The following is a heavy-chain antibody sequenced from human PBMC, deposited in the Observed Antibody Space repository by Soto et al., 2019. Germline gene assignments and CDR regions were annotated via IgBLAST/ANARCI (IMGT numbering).Heavy chain of an antibody. CDR2: ISGSSGST. CDR1: GFTFSSYA. CDR3: ARDLSWGSNWYYYMDV. V-gene: IGHV3-23*01. D-gene: IGHD7-27*01. Sequence: GGSLRLSCAASGFTFSSYAMSWVRQAPGKGLEWVSAISGSSGSTYYADSVKGRFTISRDNSGNTLYLQMSSLRAEDTAVYYCARDLSWGSNWYYYMDVWGKGTTVTVSS. J-gene: IGHJ6*03.